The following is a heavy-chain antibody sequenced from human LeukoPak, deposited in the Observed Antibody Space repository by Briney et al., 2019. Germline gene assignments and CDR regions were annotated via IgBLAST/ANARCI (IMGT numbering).Heavy chain of an antibody. Sequence: GGSLRLSCAASGFTFSNYVMYWVRQAPGKGLEWVAVISYDGSNKYYADSVKGRFTISRDNSKNTLYLQMNSLRAEDTAVYYCAREALRGYSYGYGLDYWGQGTLVTVSS. CDR1: GFTFSNYV. D-gene: IGHD5-18*01. J-gene: IGHJ4*02. CDR3: AREALRGYSYGYGLDY. V-gene: IGHV3-30-3*01. CDR2: ISYDGSNK.